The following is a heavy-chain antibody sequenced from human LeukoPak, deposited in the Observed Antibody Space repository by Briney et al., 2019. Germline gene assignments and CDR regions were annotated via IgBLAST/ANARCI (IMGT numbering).Heavy chain of an antibody. CDR3: AKVPY. J-gene: IGHJ4*02. V-gene: IGHV3-23*01. CDR2: ITGSGTSI. Sequence: PGGSLRLSCAASGFTFNNYAMSWVRQAPGKGLEWVSTITGSGTSIYYADSVKGRFTISRDNSKNTLYLQMNSLRAEDTAVYYCAKVPYWGQGTLVTVST. CDR1: GFTFNNYA.